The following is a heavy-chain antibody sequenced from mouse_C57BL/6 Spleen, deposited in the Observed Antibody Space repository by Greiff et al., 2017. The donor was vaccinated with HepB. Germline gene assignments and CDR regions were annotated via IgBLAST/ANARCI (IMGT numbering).Heavy chain of an antibody. J-gene: IGHJ3*01. V-gene: IGHV1-50*01. Sequence: VQLQQPGAELVKPGASVKLSCKASGYTFTSCWMQWVKQRPGQGLEWIGEIDPSDSYTNYNQKFKGKATLTVDTSSSTAYMQLSSLTSEDSAVYYCARWGLLQAYWGQGTLVTVSA. CDR1: GYTFTSCW. CDR2: IDPSDSYT. D-gene: IGHD2-3*01. CDR3: ARWGLLQAY.